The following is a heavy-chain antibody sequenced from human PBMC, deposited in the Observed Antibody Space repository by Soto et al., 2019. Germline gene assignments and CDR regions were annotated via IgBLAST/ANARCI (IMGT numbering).Heavy chain of an antibody. V-gene: IGHV1-18*04. CDR2: ISAYNDNT. D-gene: IGHD3-10*01. CDR1: GYTFTSYG. CDR3: AGRGLWYYDY. J-gene: IGHJ4*02. Sequence: ASVKVSCKASGYTFTSYGISWVRQAPGQGLEWIGWISAYNDNTNYAQKLQGRVTMTTDTSTSTAYMELRSLRSDNTAVYYCAGRGLWYYDYWGQGTLVTVSS.